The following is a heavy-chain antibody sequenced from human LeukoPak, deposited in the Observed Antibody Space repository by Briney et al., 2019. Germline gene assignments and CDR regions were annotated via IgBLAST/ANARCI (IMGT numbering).Heavy chain of an antibody. CDR2: FDPEDGET. CDR3: ATSPTINGPPDY. V-gene: IGHV1-24*01. CDR1: GYTLTELS. J-gene: IGHJ4*02. Sequence: ASVKVSCKVSGYTLTELSMHWVRQAPGKGLEWMGGFDPEDGETIYAQKFQGRVTMTEDTSTDTAYMELSSLRSEDTAVYYCATSPTINGPPDYWGQGTLVTVSS. D-gene: IGHD1-20*01.